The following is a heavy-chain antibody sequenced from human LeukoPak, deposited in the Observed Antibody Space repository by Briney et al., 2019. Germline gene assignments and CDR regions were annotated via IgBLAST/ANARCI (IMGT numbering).Heavy chain of an antibody. V-gene: IGHV1-2*02. J-gene: IGHJ4*02. D-gene: IGHD5-12*01. CDR1: GYTFTGYY. CDR3: ATSGYSDSGYFDC. CDR2: INPNSGGT. Sequence: ASVKVSCKASGYTFTGYYMHWVRQAPGQGLEWMGWINPNSGGTNYAQKFQGRVTMTRDTSISTAYMELNRLGSDDTAVYYCATSGYSDSGYFDCWGQGTLVTVSS.